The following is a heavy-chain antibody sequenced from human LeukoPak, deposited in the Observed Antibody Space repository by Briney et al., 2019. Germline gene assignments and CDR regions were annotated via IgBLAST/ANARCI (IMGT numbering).Heavy chain of an antibody. CDR1: GYTFTGYY. J-gene: IGHJ5*02. CDR2: INPNSGGT. V-gene: IGHV1-2*02. D-gene: IGHD3-10*01. Sequence: RASVTVSCTASGYTFTGYYMHWVRQAPGQGLEWMGWINPNSGGTNYAQKFQGRVTMTRDTSTSTAYMGLSRLRSDDTAVYYCARDSTLVRGVTMTNWFDPWGQGTLVTVSS. CDR3: ARDSTLVRGVTMTNWFDP.